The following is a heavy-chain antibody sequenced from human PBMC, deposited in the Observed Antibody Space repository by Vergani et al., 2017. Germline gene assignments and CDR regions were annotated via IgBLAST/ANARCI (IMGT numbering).Heavy chain of an antibody. V-gene: IGHV3-48*04. CDR1: GFTFSSYS. CDR3: ARDIGDGGNSPAPNWFDP. J-gene: IGHJ5*02. CDR2: ISSSSSTI. D-gene: IGHD4-23*01. Sequence: EVQLVESGGGLVQPGGSLRLSCAASGFTFSSYSMNWVRQAPGKGLEWVSYISSSSSTIYYADSVKGRFTISRDNAKNSLYLQMNSLRAEDTAVYYCARDIGDGGNSPAPNWFDPWGQGTLVTVSS.